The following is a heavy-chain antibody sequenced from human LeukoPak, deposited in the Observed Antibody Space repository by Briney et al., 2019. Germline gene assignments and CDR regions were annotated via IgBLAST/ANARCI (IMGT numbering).Heavy chain of an antibody. V-gene: IGHV3-30*04. D-gene: IGHD1-26*01. CDR3: ARGPDIVGATTSYYYYYMDV. CDR1: GFTFSSYA. CDR2: ISYDGSNK. Sequence: PGRSLRLSCAASGFTFSSYAMHWVRQAPGKGLEWVAVISYDGSNKYYADSVKGRFTISRDNSKNTLYLQMNSLRAEDTAVYYCARGPDIVGATTSYYYYYMDVWGKGTTVTVSS. J-gene: IGHJ6*03.